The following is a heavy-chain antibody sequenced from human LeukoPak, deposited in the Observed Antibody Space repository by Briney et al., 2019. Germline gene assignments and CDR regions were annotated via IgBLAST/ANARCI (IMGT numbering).Heavy chain of an antibody. CDR3: ASSLSGYYHFDY. CDR1: GGSISRGGYY. CDR2: IYYSGST. V-gene: IGHV4-31*03. D-gene: IGHD3-22*01. Sequence: SETLSLTCTVSGGSISRGGYYRSWIRQHPGKGLEWIGYIYYSGSTYYNPSLKSRVTISVDTSKNQFSLKLSSVTAADTAVYYCASSLSGYYHFDYWGQGTLVTVSS. J-gene: IGHJ4*02.